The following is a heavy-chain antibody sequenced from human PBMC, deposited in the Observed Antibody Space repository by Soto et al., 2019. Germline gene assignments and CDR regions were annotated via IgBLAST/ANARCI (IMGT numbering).Heavy chain of an antibody. CDR3: AHRLGYCSSTTCYASGNNFDY. Sequence: QITLKESGPTLVKPTQTLTLTCTFSGFSLSTTGVGVGWIRQPPRTALEWLGIIYWDDDKSLSTSLKSRLTITKDTSKNQVVLTMTNMNPVDTATYYCAHRLGYCSSTTCYASGNNFDYWGQGTLVTVSS. V-gene: IGHV2-5*02. D-gene: IGHD2-2*01. CDR1: GFSLSTTGVG. CDR2: IYWDDDK. J-gene: IGHJ4*02.